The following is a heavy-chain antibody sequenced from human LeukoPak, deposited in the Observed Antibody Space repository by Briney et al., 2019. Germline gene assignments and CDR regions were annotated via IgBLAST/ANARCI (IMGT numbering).Heavy chain of an antibody. J-gene: IGHJ4*02. D-gene: IGHD3-9*01. V-gene: IGHV3-66*01. Sequence: GGSLRLSCAASGFAVSSNFMSWVRQAPGKGLEWVSVIYSGGSTYYADSVKGRFTISRDNSKNTLYLQMNSLRVGDTAVYYCALGLVTDYWGQGTLVTVSS. CDR2: IYSGGST. CDR1: GFAVSSNF. CDR3: ALGLVTDY.